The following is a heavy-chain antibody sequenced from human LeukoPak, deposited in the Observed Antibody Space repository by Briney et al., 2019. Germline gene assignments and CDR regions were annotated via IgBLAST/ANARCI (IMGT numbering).Heavy chain of an antibody. CDR1: GFTFSSYG. Sequence: GSLRLSCAASGFTFSSYGMSWVRQAPGKGLEWIGEINHSGSTNYNPSLKSRVTISVDTSKNQFSLKLSSVTAADTAVYYCARGDIVATTEFDYWGQGTLVTVSS. D-gene: IGHD5-12*01. CDR3: ARGDIVATTEFDY. CDR2: INHSGST. J-gene: IGHJ4*02. V-gene: IGHV4-34*01.